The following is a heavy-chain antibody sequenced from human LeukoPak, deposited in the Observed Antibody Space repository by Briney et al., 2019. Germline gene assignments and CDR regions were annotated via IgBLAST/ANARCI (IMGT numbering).Heavy chain of an antibody. CDR1: GFTFDDYA. V-gene: IGHV3-43*02. Sequence: GGSLRLSCAASGFTFDDYAMHWVRQAPGKGLEWVSLISGDGSSTYYADSVKGRFTISRDNSKNSLYLQMNSLRIEDTALYYCAKSQGYCSSTSCRPYSSSWPFNYWGQGTLVTVSS. D-gene: IGHD2-2*01. CDR3: AKSQGYCSSTSCRPYSSSWPFNY. CDR2: ISGDGSST. J-gene: IGHJ4*02.